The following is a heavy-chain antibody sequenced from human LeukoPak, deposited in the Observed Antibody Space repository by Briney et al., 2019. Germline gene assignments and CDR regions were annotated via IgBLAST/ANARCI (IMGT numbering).Heavy chain of an antibody. CDR2: ISSSSSYI. V-gene: IGHV3-21*01. CDR3: ARVGGRTDSRGWLFDY. J-gene: IGHJ4*02. Sequence: PGGSLRLSCAASGFTFSSYSMNWVRQAPGKGLEWVSSISSSSSYIYYADSVKGRFTISRDNAKNSLYLQMNSLGAEDTAVYYCARVGGRTDSRGWLFDYWGQGTLVTVSS. D-gene: IGHD6-19*01. CDR1: GFTFSSYS.